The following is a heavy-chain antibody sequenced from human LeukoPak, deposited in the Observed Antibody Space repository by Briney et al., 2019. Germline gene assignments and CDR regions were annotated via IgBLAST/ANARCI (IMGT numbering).Heavy chain of an antibody. CDR3: TTDRYYDNSELQFQH. CDR1: GFTFSSYS. CDR2: IKRETDGGTI. J-gene: IGHJ1*01. D-gene: IGHD3-22*01. Sequence: GGSLRLSCAASGFTFSSYSMNWVRQAPGKGLEWLGRIKRETDGGTIDYAAPVKGRFTISRDDSRNTLYLQVDSLKIEDTAVYYCTTDRYYDNSELQFQHWGQGTLVTVSS. V-gene: IGHV3-15*01.